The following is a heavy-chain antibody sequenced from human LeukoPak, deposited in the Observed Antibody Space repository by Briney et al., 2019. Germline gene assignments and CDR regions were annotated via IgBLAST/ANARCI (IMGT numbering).Heavy chain of an antibody. CDR1: GYTFTSYG. D-gene: IGHD4-17*01. Sequence: GASVKVSCKASGYTFTSYGISWVRQAPGQGLEWMGWISVYNGNTKYAQKLQGRVTVTTDTSTSTAYMELRSLRSDDTAVYYCARVPKMTTVSPTVDYWGQGTLVTVSS. CDR2: ISVYNGNT. V-gene: IGHV1-18*01. J-gene: IGHJ4*02. CDR3: ARVPKMTTVSPTVDY.